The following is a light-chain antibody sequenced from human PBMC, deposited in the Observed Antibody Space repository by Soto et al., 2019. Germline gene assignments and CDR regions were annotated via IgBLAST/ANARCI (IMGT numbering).Light chain of an antibody. Sequence: QSALTQPASVSGSPGQSATISCTGTNSDIGVYNYVSWYQLHPGKAPKLILYEVSYRPSGVSNRFSGSKSGNTASLTISGLQAEDEADYYCSSYTGSSTAWVFGGGTKVTVL. J-gene: IGLJ3*02. CDR2: EVS. V-gene: IGLV2-14*01. CDR3: SSYTGSSTAWV. CDR1: NSDIGVYNY.